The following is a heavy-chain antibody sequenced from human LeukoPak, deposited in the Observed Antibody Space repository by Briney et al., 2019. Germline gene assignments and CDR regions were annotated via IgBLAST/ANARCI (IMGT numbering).Heavy chain of an antibody. CDR2: TNPHSGQT. Sequence: EASVTVSCKASGYTFTGYYMHWVRQAPGQGLEWMGWTNPHSGQTGYQLKFQDRVTMTRDTSISTAYMELSSLTSEDTAAYYCVRVTSGRLDFDHWGQGTLVTVSS. CDR1: GYTFTGYY. J-gene: IGHJ4*02. CDR3: VRVTSGRLDFDH. V-gene: IGHV1-8*02. D-gene: IGHD6-19*01.